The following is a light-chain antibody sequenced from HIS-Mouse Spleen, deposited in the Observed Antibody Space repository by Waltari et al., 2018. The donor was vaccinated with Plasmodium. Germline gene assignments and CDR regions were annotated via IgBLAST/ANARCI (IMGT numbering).Light chain of an antibody. V-gene: IGLV3-10*01. J-gene: IGLJ3*02. CDR1: ALPRKY. CDR3: YSTDSSGNHRV. Sequence: SYELTQPPSVSVSPGQTARITCPGAALPRKYASWYQQKSGQAPVLVIYEDSKRPSGISERFSGSSSGTMATLTISGAQVEDEADYYCYSTDSSGNHRVFGGGTKLTVL. CDR2: EDS.